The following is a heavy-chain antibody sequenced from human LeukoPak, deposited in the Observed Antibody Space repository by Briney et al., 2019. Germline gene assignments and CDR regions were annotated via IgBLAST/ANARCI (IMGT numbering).Heavy chain of an antibody. CDR2: INPNSGGT. CDR1: GYTFTGYY. V-gene: IGHV1-2*02. D-gene: IGHD4-17*01. CDR3: ATTTVTTWYFDY. J-gene: IGHJ4*02. Sequence: ASVKVSCKASGYTFTGYYVHWVRQAPGQGLEWMGWINPNSGGTNYAQKFQGRVTMTRDTSISTAYMELSRLRSDDTAVYYCATTTVTTWYFDYWGQGTLVTVSS.